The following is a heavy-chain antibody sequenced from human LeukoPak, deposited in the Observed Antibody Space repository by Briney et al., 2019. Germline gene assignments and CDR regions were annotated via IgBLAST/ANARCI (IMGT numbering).Heavy chain of an antibody. V-gene: IGHV3-30*18. Sequence: GRSLRLSCAASGFTFSSYGMHWVRQAPGKGLEWVAVISYDGSNKYYADSVKGRFTISRDNSKNTLYLQMNSLRAEDTAVYYCAKGTYYYGSTESTGSWYFDLWGCGTLVTVSS. CDR1: GFTFSSYG. CDR3: AKGTYYYGSTESTGSWYFDL. D-gene: IGHD3-10*01. J-gene: IGHJ2*01. CDR2: ISYDGSNK.